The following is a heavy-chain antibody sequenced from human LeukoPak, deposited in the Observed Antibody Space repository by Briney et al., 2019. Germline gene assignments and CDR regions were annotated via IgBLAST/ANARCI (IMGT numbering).Heavy chain of an antibody. CDR3: ARPVVPARSSWFNP. CDR1: GYTFTSYG. D-gene: IGHD2-2*01. Sequence: GASVKVSCKASGYTFTSYGISWVRQAPRQGLEWMGWISAYNGNTNYAQKLQGRVTMTTDTSTSTAYMELRSLRSDDTAVYYCARPVVPARSSWFNPWGQGTLVTVSS. J-gene: IGHJ5*02. V-gene: IGHV1-18*01. CDR2: ISAYNGNT.